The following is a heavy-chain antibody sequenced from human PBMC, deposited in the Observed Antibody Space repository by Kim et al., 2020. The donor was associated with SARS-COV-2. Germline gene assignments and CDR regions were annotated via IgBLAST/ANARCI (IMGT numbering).Heavy chain of an antibody. J-gene: IGHJ2*01. V-gene: IGHV3-49*04. D-gene: IGHD6-13*01. CDR1: GFTFGDYA. CDR3: TGSWYRNEIWYFDL. Sequence: GGSLRLSCTASGFTFGDYAMSWVRQAPGKGLEWVGFIRSKAYGGTTEYAASVKGRFTISRDDSKSIAYLQMNSLKTEDTAVYYCTGSWYRNEIWYFDLWGRGTLVTVSS. CDR2: IRSKAYGGTT.